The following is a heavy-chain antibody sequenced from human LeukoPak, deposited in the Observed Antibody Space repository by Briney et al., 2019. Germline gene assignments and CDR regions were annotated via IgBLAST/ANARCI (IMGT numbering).Heavy chain of an antibody. CDR1: GFTFSTYG. V-gene: IGHV3-23*01. Sequence: PGGSLRLSCAASGFTFSTYGMSWVRQAPGKGLEWVSIIGRTGSTTYYADSVKGRFTISRNNSKNTIYLQMNSLRAEDTAVYYCASRDPCSGGNCYGLAYWGQGTLVTVSS. CDR3: ASRDPCSGGNCYGLAY. CDR2: IGRTGSTT. D-gene: IGHD2-15*01. J-gene: IGHJ4*02.